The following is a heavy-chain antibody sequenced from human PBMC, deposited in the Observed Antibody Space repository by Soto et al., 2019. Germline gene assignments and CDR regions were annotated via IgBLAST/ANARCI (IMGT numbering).Heavy chain of an antibody. V-gene: IGHV3-23*05. Sequence: EVQLLASGGILVHPGGSLRLSCAASGFTFNTYAMSWVRQAPGKGLEWVSAIGSDCTAIQYADSVKGRFTISKDSSKDTPYLQMNSLRAEDTAVYYCGKPGVKVAVKRYADRGGPRTLVMFSS. D-gene: IGHD6-19*01. J-gene: IGHJ5*02. CDR1: GFTFNTYA. CDR3: GKPGVKVAVKRYADR. CDR2: IGSDCTAI.